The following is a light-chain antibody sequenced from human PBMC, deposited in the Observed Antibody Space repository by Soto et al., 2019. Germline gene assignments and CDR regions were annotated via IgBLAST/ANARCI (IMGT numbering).Light chain of an antibody. CDR3: QQYNEWPET. CDR2: GAS. V-gene: IGKV3-15*01. CDR1: HSVRSS. Sequence: EIVMTQSPATLSVSPGERATLSCRASHSVRSSLAWYQQKPDQAPRLLIHGASTRATGIPGRFSGSGSGTEFTLIISSLQSEDFAVYYCQQYNEWPETFGHGTRVEIK. J-gene: IGKJ1*01.